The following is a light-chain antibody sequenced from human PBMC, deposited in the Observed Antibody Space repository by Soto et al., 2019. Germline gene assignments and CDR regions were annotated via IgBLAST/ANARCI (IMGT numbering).Light chain of an antibody. CDR1: QTISSW. Sequence: EIPMTQFPSTLSGYLGARVNISCRASQTISSWLAWYPQKPGKAPKLLIYKAYTLKSGVPSRFSGSRSGTDCTLTISSLQPEDVATDYGQRYDSDPVNVGQGTRRAI. CDR3: QRYDSDPVN. J-gene: IGKJ5*01. V-gene: IGKV1-5*03. CDR2: KAY.